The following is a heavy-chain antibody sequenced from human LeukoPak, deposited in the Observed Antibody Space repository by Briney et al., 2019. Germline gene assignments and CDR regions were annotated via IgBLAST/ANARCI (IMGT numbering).Heavy chain of an antibody. D-gene: IGHD5-18*01. CDR3: ARGGYSFVRYHFDY. Sequence: SETLSLNCTVSGYSISNGYYWGWIRQSPGKGLYWIGTVSHTGSTYYNPSLKRRVIISVDTSKNQFSLKLSSVTAADTAVYYCARGGYSFVRYHFDYWGQGTLVTVSS. CDR1: GYSISNGYY. V-gene: IGHV4-38-2*02. J-gene: IGHJ4*02. CDR2: VSHTGST.